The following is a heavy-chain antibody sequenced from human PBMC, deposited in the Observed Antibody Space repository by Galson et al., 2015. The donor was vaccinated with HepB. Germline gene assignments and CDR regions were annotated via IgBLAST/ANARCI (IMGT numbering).Heavy chain of an antibody. Sequence: TLSLTCTVSGGSISSGSFHWTWIRQYPGKGLEWIGYIGYSGSTYYNPSLKSRVIISIDTSKNQFSLNLNSVTAADTAVYLCARERVATTRLGYWGQGTLVTVSS. CDR3: ARERVATTRLGY. J-gene: IGHJ4*02. D-gene: IGHD5-12*01. CDR1: GGSISSGSFH. CDR2: IGYSGST. V-gene: IGHV4-31*03.